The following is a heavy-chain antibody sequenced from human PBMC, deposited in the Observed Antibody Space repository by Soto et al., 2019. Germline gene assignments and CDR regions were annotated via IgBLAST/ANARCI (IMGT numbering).Heavy chain of an antibody. CDR1: GYTFTSYY. CDR3: ARESTWSYGKVV. CDR2: INPSGGST. Sequence: ASVMVSCKESGYTFTSYYMHWVRQAPGQGLEWMGIINPSGGSTSYAQKFKGRVTMTRDTSTKTVYMELISLGSEDTAVYYCARESTWSYGKVVWGQGTRVNVSS. J-gene: IGHJ6*02. D-gene: IGHD2-2*01. V-gene: IGHV1-46*01.